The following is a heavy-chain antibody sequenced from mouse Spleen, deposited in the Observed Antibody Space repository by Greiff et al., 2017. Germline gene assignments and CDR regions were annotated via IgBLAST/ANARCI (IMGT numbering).Heavy chain of an antibody. J-gene: IGHJ4*01. CDR1: GYTFTSYW. CDR2: IDPSDSET. D-gene: IGHD1-1*01. V-gene: IGHV1-52*01. Sequence: QVQLQQPGAELVRPGSSVNLSCKASGYTFTSYWMHWVKQRPIQGLEWIGNIDPSDSETHYNQKFKDKATLTVDKSSSTAYMQLSSLTSEDSAVYYCARCYGSSYYAMDYWGQGTSVTVSS. CDR3: ARCYGSSYYAMDY.